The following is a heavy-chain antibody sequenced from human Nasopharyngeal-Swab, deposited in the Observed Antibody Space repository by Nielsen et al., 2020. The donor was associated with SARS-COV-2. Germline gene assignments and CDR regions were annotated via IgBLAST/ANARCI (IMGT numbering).Heavy chain of an antibody. D-gene: IGHD3-16*02. V-gene: IGHV1-69*01. Sequence: WVRQAPGQGLEWMGGIIPIFGTANYAQKFQGRVTITADESTSTAYMELSSLRSEGTAVYYCARDNYDYVWGSYRRFDYWGQGTLVTVSS. CDR2: IIPIFGTA. J-gene: IGHJ4*02. CDR3: ARDNYDYVWGSYRRFDY.